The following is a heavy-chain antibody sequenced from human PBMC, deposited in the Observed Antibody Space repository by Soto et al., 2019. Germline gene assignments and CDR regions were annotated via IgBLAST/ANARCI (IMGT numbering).Heavy chain of an antibody. V-gene: IGHV3-23*01. Sequence: EVQLLESGGGLVQPGGSLRLSCAASGFTFSSYAMTWVRQAPGKGLEWVSAISGDGGSTYYADSVKGRFTIPRDKSKNTLYLQMHSLRAEDTAVYYCAKGVLPGAMDYGMDVWGQGTTVTVSS. CDR1: GFTFSSYA. D-gene: IGHD2-2*01. J-gene: IGHJ6*02. CDR2: ISGDGGST. CDR3: AKGVLPGAMDYGMDV.